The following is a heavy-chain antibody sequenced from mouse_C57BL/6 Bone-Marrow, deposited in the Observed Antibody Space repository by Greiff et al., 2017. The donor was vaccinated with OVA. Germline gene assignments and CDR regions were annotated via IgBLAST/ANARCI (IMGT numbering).Heavy chain of an antibody. Sequence: VQLQQSGPELVKPGASVKISCKASGYAFSSSWMNWVKQRPGKGLEWIGRIYPGDGDNNYNGKFKGKATLTADKSSSTAYMQLSSLTSEDSAVYFCAQIYYGNFDYWGQGTTLTVSS. CDR3: AQIYYGNFDY. V-gene: IGHV1-82*01. D-gene: IGHD2-1*01. CDR1: GYAFSSSW. J-gene: IGHJ2*01. CDR2: IYPGDGDN.